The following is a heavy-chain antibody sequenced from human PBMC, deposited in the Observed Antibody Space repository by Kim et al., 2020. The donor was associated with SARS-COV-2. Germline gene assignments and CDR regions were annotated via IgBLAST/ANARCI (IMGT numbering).Heavy chain of an antibody. D-gene: IGHD3-10*01. CDR3: ARHYGSGSYRFDY. V-gene: IGHV1-46*01. J-gene: IGHJ4*02. Sequence: YAQKFQGRVTMTRDTSTSTVYMELSSLRSEDTAVYYCARHYGSGSYRFDYWGQVTLVTVSS.